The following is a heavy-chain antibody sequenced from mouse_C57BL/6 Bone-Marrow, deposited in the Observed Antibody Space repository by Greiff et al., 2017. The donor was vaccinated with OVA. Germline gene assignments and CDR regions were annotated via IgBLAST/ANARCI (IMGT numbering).Heavy chain of an antibody. V-gene: IGHV1-20*01. CDR1: GYSFTGYF. D-gene: IGHD1-1*01. Sequence: VQLQQSGPELVKPGDSVKISCKASGYSFTGYFMNWVMQSHGKSLEWIGRINPYNGDTFYNQKFKGKATLTVDKSSSTAHMELRSLTSEDSAVYYCARRGLLLRSSWFAYWGQGTLVTVSA. J-gene: IGHJ3*01. CDR2: INPYNGDT. CDR3: ARRGLLLRSSWFAY.